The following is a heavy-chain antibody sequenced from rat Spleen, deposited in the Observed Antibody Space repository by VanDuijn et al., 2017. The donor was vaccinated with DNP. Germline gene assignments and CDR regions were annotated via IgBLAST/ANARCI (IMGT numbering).Heavy chain of an antibody. D-gene: IGHD4-3*01. CDR1: GYTFTNYY. V-gene: IGHV1-43*01. CDR3: ASSWVGVRGIWFAF. J-gene: IGHJ3*01. CDR2: IHTGIGGT. Sequence: QVQLQQSGAELAKPGSSVKISCTASGYTFTNYYIGWIKQTTGQGLEYIGYIHTGIGGTSYSEKFKGKATLTVDKSSSTAFMQLSSLTPDDSAVYYCASSWVGVRGIWFAFWGQGSLVTVSS.